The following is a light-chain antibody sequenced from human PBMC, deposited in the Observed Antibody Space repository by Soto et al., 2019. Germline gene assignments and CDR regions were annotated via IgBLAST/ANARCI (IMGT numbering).Light chain of an antibody. J-gene: IGKJ3*01. CDR3: QQYGGSPFT. Sequence: EIVLTQSPGTLSLSPGERATLSCRASQSVSVNSFAWYQQTGGQAPRLLIYAASTRATGVPSMFSGTGSGTDFALTSSRLETDDAAEYYCQQYGGSPFTFGPGTKVDIK. V-gene: IGKV3-20*01. CDR2: AAS. CDR1: QSVSVNS.